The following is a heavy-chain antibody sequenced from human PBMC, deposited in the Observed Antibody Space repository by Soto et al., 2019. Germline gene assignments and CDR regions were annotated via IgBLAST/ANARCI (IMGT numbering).Heavy chain of an antibody. CDR1: GSGFISSG. J-gene: IGHJ6*02. CDR3: SADRPDIGVGWWV. D-gene: IGHD2-15*01. V-gene: IGHV1-58*02. CDR2: IVVASGQT. Sequence: ASVKVSCKASGSGFISSGIQWVRQAHGQRLEWIGWIVVASGQTNYAQNFRGRVAITRDTSTATAYIELTGLTSEDTAVYFCSADRPDIGVGWWVWGQGTKVTVSS.